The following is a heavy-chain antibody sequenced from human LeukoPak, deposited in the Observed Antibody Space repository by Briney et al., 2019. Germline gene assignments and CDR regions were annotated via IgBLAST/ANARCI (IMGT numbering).Heavy chain of an antibody. D-gene: IGHD2-2*01. CDR1: GGSISSYY. J-gene: IGHJ5*02. Sequence: SETLSLTCTVSGGSISSYYWSWIRQPPGKGLEWIGYIYYSGSTYYNPSLKSRVTISVDTSKNQFSLKLSSVTAADTAVYYCARERIVVVPAAPWVYNWFDPWGQGTLVTVSS. CDR3: ARERIVVVPAAPWVYNWFDP. V-gene: IGHV4-30-4*08. CDR2: IYYSGST.